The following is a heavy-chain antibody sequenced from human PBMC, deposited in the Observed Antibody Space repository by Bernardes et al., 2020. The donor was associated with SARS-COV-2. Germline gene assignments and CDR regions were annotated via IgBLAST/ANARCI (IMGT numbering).Heavy chain of an antibody. D-gene: IGHD2-8*01. Sequence: ASMKVSCKVSGYTLTELSMHWVRQAPGKGLEWMGGFDPEDGETIYAQKFQGRVTMTEDTSTDTAYMELSSLRSEDTAVYYCATAPPYCTNGVCSNWFDPWGQGTLVTVSS. CDR2: FDPEDGET. J-gene: IGHJ5*02. V-gene: IGHV1-24*01. CDR1: GYTLTELS. CDR3: ATAPPYCTNGVCSNWFDP.